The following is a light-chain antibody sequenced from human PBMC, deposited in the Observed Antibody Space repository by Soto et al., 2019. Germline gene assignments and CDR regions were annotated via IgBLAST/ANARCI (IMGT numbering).Light chain of an antibody. CDR3: VSWDGSLSGWV. Sequence: QAVVTQPPSASGTPGQKVTLSCSGTTSNIGSDFLYWFQQFPGTAPILLIYRNNQRPSGVSDRFSGSKSGTSGSLAISGLQSEDEADYDCVSWDGSLSGWVFGGGTKLTVL. CDR1: TSNIGSDF. J-gene: IGLJ3*02. CDR2: RNN. V-gene: IGLV1-47*01.